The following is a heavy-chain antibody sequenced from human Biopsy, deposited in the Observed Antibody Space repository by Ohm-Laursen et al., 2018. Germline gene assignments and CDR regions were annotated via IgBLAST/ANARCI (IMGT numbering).Heavy chain of an antibody. J-gene: IGHJ4*02. Sequence: SLRLSCSASGFTFSDYYMSWIRQAPGKGLEWISYIASSGGTTYYVDSVKGRFTISRDNAEKSLYLQMNSLRADDTAVYYCALAAAQTVTHFDYWGQGTLVTVSS. V-gene: IGHV3-11*01. D-gene: IGHD4-17*01. CDR2: IASSGGTT. CDR1: GFTFSDYY. CDR3: ALAAAQTVTHFDY.